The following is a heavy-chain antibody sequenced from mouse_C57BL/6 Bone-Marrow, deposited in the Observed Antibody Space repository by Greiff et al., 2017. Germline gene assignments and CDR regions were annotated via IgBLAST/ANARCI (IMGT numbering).Heavy chain of an antibody. V-gene: IGHV5-9*01. J-gene: IGHJ3*01. Sequence: EVQRVESGGGLVKPGGSLKLSCAASGFTFSSYTMSWVRQTPEKRLEWVATISGGGGNTYYPDSVKGRFTISIDNNKYTLYLQMSSLRSEDTALYYCAFKAGFAYWGQGTLVTVSA. CDR3: AFKAGFAY. CDR2: ISGGGGNT. CDR1: GFTFSSYT.